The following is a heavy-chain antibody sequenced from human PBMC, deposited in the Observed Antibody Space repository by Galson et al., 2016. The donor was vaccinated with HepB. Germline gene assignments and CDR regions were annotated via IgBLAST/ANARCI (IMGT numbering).Heavy chain of an antibody. CDR3: AREADIVVVIAAPPDY. D-gene: IGHD2-15*01. J-gene: IGHJ4*02. V-gene: IGHV3-33*01. CDR2: IWNDGSNK. CDR1: GFTFSSYG. Sequence: SLRLSCAPSGFTFSSYGMHWVRQAPGKGLEWVAVIWNDGSNKYYADSVKGRFTISRDNSKNTLYLQMNSLRAEDTARYYCAREADIVVVIAAPPDYWGQGTLVTVSS.